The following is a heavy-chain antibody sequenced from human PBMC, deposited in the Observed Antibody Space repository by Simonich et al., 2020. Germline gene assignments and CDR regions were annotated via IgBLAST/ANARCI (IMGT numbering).Heavy chain of an antibody. CDR1: GYTFTGYY. J-gene: IGHJ2*01. CDR2: TPRQGLGWEGQQNPNSVGT. CDR3: ARDGENCSGGSCYWYFDL. V-gene: IGHV1-2*06. D-gene: IGHD2-15*01. Sequence: QVQLVQSGAEVKKPGASVKVSCKASGYTFTGYYMHWVRKAPVQGLEWRGRTPRQGLGWEGQQNPNSVGTKHAQRFQGRVTKTRDTSISTAYMERSSLRSDDTAVYYCARDGENCSGGSCYWYFDLWGRGTLVTVSS.